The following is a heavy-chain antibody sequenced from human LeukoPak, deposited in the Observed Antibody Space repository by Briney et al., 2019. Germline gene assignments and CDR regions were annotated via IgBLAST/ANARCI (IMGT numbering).Heavy chain of an antibody. V-gene: IGHV4-34*01. CDR2: INHSGST. Sequence: SETLSLTCAVYGGSVSGYYWSWIRQPPGKGLEWSGEINHSGSTNYNPSLKSRVTISVDTSKNQFSLKLSSVTAADTAVYYCARGLFSGWYRYYYMDVWGKGTTVTVSS. CDR3: ARGLFSGWYRYYYMDV. CDR1: GGSVSGYY. D-gene: IGHD6-19*01. J-gene: IGHJ6*03.